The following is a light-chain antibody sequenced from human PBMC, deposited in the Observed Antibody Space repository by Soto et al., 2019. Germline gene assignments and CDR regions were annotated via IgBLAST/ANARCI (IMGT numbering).Light chain of an antibody. CDR2: LNSDGSH. CDR1: SGQSSYA. CDR3: QTWGTGIHYV. V-gene: IGLV4-69*01. Sequence: QPVLTQSPSASASLGASVKLTCTLSSGQSSYAIAWHQQQPEKGPRYLMKLNSDGSHSKGDGIPDRFSGSSSGAERYLTISSLQSEDEADYYCQTWGTGIHYVFGTGTKVTVL. J-gene: IGLJ1*01.